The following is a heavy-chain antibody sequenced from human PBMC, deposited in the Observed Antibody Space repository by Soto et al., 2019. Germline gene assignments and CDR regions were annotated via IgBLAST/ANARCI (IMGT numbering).Heavy chain of an antibody. V-gene: IGHV3-9*01. CDR2: ISWNSGSI. CDR3: AKANYYDSSGLFDY. Sequence: DVQLVESGGGLVQPGRSLRLSCAASGFTFDDYAMHWVRQAPGKGLEWVSGISWNSGSIGYADSVKGRFTISRDNAKNSLYLQMNSLRAEDTALYYCAKANYYDSSGLFDYWGQGTLVTVSS. CDR1: GFTFDDYA. J-gene: IGHJ4*02. D-gene: IGHD3-22*01.